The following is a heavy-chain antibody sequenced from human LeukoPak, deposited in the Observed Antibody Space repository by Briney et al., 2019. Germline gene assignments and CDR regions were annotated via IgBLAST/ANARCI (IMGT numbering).Heavy chain of an antibody. D-gene: IGHD3-22*01. CDR2: ISAYNGNT. Sequence: GASVKVSCKASGYTFTSYGISWVRQAPGQGLEWMGWISAYNGNTNYAQKFQGRVTMTRNTSISTAYMELSSLRSEDTAVYYCARGVPYYYDSSGYDYWGQGTLVTVSS. CDR3: ARGVPYYYDSSGYDY. V-gene: IGHV1-18*01. J-gene: IGHJ4*02. CDR1: GYTFTSYG.